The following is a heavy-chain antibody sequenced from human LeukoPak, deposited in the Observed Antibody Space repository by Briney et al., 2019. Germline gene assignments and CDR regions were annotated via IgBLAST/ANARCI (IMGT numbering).Heavy chain of an antibody. J-gene: IGHJ3*02. Sequence: GGSLRLSCAASGFTFSSYAMHWVRQAPGKGLEWVSVIYSGGSTYYADSVKGRITISRDNSKNTLYLQMNSLRAEDTAVYYCARGGTYYYDSSGPPDIWGQGTMVTVSS. CDR1: GFTFSSYA. V-gene: IGHV3-53*01. D-gene: IGHD3-22*01. CDR3: ARGGTYYYDSSGPPDI. CDR2: IYSGGST.